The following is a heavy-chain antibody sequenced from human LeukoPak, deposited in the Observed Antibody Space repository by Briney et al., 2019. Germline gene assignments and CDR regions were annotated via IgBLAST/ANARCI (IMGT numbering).Heavy chain of an antibody. CDR1: GFTFSSYA. J-gene: IGHJ3*02. Sequence: GGSLRLSCAASGFTFSSYAMSWVRQAPGKGLEWVSAISGSDGSTYYADSVKGRFTISRDNSKNTLYLQMNSLRAEDTAVYYCAKVREVVTAYDAFDIWGQGTMVTVSS. CDR3: AKVREVVTAYDAFDI. D-gene: IGHD2-21*02. V-gene: IGHV3-23*01. CDR2: ISGSDGST.